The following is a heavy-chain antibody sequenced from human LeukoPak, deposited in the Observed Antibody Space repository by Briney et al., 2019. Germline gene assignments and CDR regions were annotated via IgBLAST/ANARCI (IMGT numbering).Heavy chain of an antibody. Sequence: GRSLRLSCAAAGFTFSSCAVHWVRQAPGKGLEWVAVISYDGSNKYYADSVKGRFTISRDNSKNTLYLQMNSLRAEDTAVYYCAREPLYNNGWQRHFDSWGQGTLVTVSS. V-gene: IGHV3-30-3*01. D-gene: IGHD6-19*01. CDR3: AREPLYNNGWQRHFDS. CDR1: GFTFSSCA. J-gene: IGHJ4*02. CDR2: ISYDGSNK.